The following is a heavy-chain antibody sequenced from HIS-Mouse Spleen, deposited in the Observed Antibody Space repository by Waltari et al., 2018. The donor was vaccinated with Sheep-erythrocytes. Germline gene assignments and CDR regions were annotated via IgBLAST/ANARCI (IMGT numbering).Heavy chain of an antibody. V-gene: IGHV1-69*04. J-gene: IGHJ4*02. CDR2: IIPILGIA. CDR1: GRTFSSYA. CDR3: AQTGATTPHFDY. Sequence: QVQLVQSGAEVKKPGSSVKVSCTASGRTFSSYAISWLRQAPGQGLEWMGRIIPILGIANYAQKFQGRVTITADKSTSTAYMELSSLRSEDTAVYYCAQTGATTPHFDYWGQGTLVTVSS. D-gene: IGHD1-26*01.